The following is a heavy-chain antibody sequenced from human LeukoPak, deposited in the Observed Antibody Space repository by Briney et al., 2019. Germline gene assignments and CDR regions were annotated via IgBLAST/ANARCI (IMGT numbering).Heavy chain of an antibody. Sequence: SETLSLTCAVYGGSFSGYYWSWIRQPPGKGLEWIGEINHSGSTNYNPSLKSRVTISVDTSKNQFSLKLSSVTAAGTAVYYCARGGVGIAARRFDYWGQGTLVAVSS. CDR3: ARGGVGIAARRFDY. CDR1: GGSFSGYY. J-gene: IGHJ4*02. V-gene: IGHV4-34*01. CDR2: INHSGST. D-gene: IGHD6-6*01.